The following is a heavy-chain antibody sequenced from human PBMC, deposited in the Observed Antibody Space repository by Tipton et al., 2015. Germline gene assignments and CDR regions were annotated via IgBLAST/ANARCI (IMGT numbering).Heavy chain of an antibody. V-gene: IGHV4-61*01. CDR1: GSSVSSGNYY. CDR2: VSHSDTS. D-gene: IGHD5-24*01. J-gene: IGHJ6*02. Sequence: GLVKPSETLSLTYSVSGSSVSSGNYYWSWIRQPPGKVLEWIGDVSHSDTSHYNPSLKSRVTISVDTSKNQFSLTLNSLTAADTAVYYCARDLEHGMDVWGQGTTVTVSS. CDR3: ARDLEHGMDV.